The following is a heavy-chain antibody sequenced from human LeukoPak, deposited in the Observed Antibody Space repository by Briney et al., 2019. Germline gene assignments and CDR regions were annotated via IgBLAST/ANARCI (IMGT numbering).Heavy chain of an antibody. J-gene: IGHJ4*02. CDR3: ASGGGDFGY. Sequence: ASVKVSCKASGYTFTSYGISWVRQAPGQGLEWMGIINPSGGSTSYAQKFQGRVTMTRDTSTSTVYMELSSLRSEDTAVYYCASGGGDFGYWGQGTLVTVSS. CDR2: INPSGGST. D-gene: IGHD2-15*01. V-gene: IGHV1-46*01. CDR1: GYTFTSYG.